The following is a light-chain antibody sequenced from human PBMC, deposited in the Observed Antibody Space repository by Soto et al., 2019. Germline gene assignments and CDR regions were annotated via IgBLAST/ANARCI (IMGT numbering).Light chain of an antibody. CDR1: QSVGGN. V-gene: IGKV3-15*01. Sequence: EIFMTQSPGTLSVSPGERGTLSCRASQSVGGNLAWYQQKSGQPPRLLIFGASSRATGVPARFSASGSGTDFTLTITSLQPEDLADYFCQQYDTWPQTFGQATRVEI. CDR3: QQYDTWPQT. CDR2: GAS. J-gene: IGKJ1*01.